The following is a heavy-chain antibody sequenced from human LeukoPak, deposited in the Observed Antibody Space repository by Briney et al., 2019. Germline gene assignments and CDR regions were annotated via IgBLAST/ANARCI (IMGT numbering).Heavy chain of an antibody. D-gene: IGHD6-19*01. Sequence: GGSLRLSCAASGFIFSSYWMSWVRQAPGKGLEWVANIKQDGSEKYYVDSVKGRFTISRDNAKNSLYLQMNSLRAEDTAMYYCAREVAVAFFDYWGQGTLVTVSS. J-gene: IGHJ4*02. CDR2: IKQDGSEK. V-gene: IGHV3-7*01. CDR1: GFIFSSYW. CDR3: AREVAVAFFDY.